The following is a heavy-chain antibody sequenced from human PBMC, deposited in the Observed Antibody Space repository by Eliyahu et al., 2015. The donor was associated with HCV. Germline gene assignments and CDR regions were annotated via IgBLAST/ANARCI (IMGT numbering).Heavy chain of an antibody. CDR1: GFTSFNICG. J-gene: IGHJ4*01. CDR2: ISATGGRT. Sequence: EVQLLESGGGLVQPGGSLRLSCTTSGFTSFNICGMNWVRQAPGKGLEWVSGISATGGRTDYADSVKGRFTVIRDNSKNMLYLQMNSLRVEDTAIYYCAKAFYGDLDLGHGTLVTVAS. CDR3: AKAFYGDLD. V-gene: IGHV3-23*01. D-gene: IGHD2-21*02.